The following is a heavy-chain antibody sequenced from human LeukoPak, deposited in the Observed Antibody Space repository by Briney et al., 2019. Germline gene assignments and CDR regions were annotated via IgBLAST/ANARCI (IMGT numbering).Heavy chain of an antibody. V-gene: IGHV4-34*01. CDR1: GGSFSGYY. CDR2: INHSGST. D-gene: IGHD6-19*01. J-gene: IGHJ4*02. Sequence: SETLSVTCAVYGGSFSGYYWSWIRQPPGKGLEWIGEINHSGSTKYNPSLKSRVTISVDTTKNQFSLKLSSVTDADTAVYYCASGIASGWYNYSGQGTLATAPS. CDR3: ASGIASGWYNY.